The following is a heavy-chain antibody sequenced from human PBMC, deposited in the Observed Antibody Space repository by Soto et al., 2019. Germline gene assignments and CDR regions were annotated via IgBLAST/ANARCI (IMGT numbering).Heavy chain of an antibody. D-gene: IGHD3-3*01. Sequence: SETLSLTCTVSGGSISSYYWSWIRQPPGKGLDWIGYIYYSGSTNYNPSLKSRVTISVDTSKNQFSLKLSSVTAADTAVYYCARVTAPYYDFWSGYGNWFDPWGQGTLVTVSS. CDR3: ARVTAPYYDFWSGYGNWFDP. CDR1: GGSISSYY. J-gene: IGHJ5*02. V-gene: IGHV4-59*01. CDR2: IYYSGST.